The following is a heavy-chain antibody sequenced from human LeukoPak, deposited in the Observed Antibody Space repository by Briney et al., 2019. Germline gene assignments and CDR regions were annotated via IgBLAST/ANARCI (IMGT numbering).Heavy chain of an antibody. J-gene: IGHJ4*02. CDR3: ATEPGSSGWTGY. Sequence: ASVKVSCKASGYTFTSYYMHWVRQAPGQGLEWMGIINPSGGSTSYAQKFQGRATMTRDTSTSTVYMELSSLRSEDTAVYYCATEPGSSGWTGYWGQGTLVTVSS. D-gene: IGHD6-19*01. V-gene: IGHV1-46*01. CDR1: GYTFTSYY. CDR2: INPSGGST.